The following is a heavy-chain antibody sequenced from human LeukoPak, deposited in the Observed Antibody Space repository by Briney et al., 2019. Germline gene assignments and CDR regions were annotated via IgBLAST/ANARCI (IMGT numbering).Heavy chain of an antibody. D-gene: IGHD2-15*01. V-gene: IGHV1-46*01. CDR2: INPNGGST. Sequence: GASVKVSCKASGYTFTSYYMHWVRQAPGQGLEWMGIINPNGGSTSYAQKFQGRVTMTRDTSTSTVYMELSSLRSEDTAVYYCARDTYCSGGSCPNDAFDIWGQGTMVTVSS. CDR1: GYTFTSYY. CDR3: ARDTYCSGGSCPNDAFDI. J-gene: IGHJ3*02.